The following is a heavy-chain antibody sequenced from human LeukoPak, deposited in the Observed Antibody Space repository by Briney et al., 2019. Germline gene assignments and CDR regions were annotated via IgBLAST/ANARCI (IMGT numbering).Heavy chain of an antibody. J-gene: IGHJ6*03. CDR3: ARVKGSSAPHYYYMDV. V-gene: IGHV3-21*01. CDR1: GFTVSSNY. Sequence: PGGSLRLSCAASGFTVSSNYMSWVRQASGKGLEWVSSISSSSSYIYYADSVKGRFTISRDNAKNSLYLQMNSLRAEDTAVYYCARVKGSSAPHYYYMDVWGKGTTVTVSS. CDR2: ISSSSSYI. D-gene: IGHD6-6*01.